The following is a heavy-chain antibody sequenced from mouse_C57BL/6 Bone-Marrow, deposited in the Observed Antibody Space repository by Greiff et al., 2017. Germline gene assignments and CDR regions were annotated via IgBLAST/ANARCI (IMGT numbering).Heavy chain of an antibody. CDR3: AREVVWLRRRDFDY. Sequence: VKLQQSGPELVKPGASVKISCKASGYTFTDYYINWVKQRPGQGLEWIGWIFPGSGSTYYNEKFKGKATLTVDKSSSTAYMLLSSLTSEDSAVYFCAREVVWLRRRDFDYWGQGTTLTVSS. J-gene: IGHJ2*01. CDR1: GYTFTDYY. D-gene: IGHD2-2*01. V-gene: IGHV1-75*01. CDR2: IFPGSGST.